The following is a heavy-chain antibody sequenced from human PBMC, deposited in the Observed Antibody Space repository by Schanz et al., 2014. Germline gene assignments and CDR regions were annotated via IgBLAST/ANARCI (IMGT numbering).Heavy chain of an antibody. CDR3: ARAPTAYCSDTSCLGTPFDY. D-gene: IGHD2-2*01. J-gene: IGHJ4*02. CDR2: INPSGGST. Sequence: QLQLVQSGAEVKKPGSSVKVSCKLSGGTFSSYTISWMRQAPGQGLEWMGMINPSGGSTTYAQKFQGRVTMTRDTSTSTVYMELSSLRSEDTAVYYCARAPTAYCSDTSCLGTPFDYWGQGTLVTVSS. CDR1: GGTFSSYT. V-gene: IGHV1-46*03.